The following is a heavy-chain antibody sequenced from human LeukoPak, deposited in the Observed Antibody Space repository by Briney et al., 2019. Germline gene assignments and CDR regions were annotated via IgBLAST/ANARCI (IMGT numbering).Heavy chain of an antibody. CDR3: AKPTPHEGSPDV. D-gene: IGHD4-11*01. V-gene: IGHV4-34*01. CDR2: INHSGTT. J-gene: IGHJ6*04. CDR1: GGSFSGYY. Sequence: SETLSLTCAVYGGSFSGYYWSWIRQPPGKGLEWIGEINHSGTTYYNPSLVGRVTLSVDASKNQFSLKVTSVTAADTAVYYCAKPTPHEGSPDVWGEGTTVTVSS.